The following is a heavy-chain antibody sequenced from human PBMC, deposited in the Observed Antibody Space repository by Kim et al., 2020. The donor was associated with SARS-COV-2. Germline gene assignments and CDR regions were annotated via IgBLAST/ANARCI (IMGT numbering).Heavy chain of an antibody. J-gene: IGHJ3*02. Sequence: GGSLRLSCAASGFTFSSYWMSWVRQAPGKGLEWVANIKQDGSEKYYVDSVKGRFTISRDNAKNSLYLQMNSLRAEDTAVYYCARGRALRGRAFDIWGQGTMVTVSS. V-gene: IGHV3-7*01. CDR1: GFTFSSYW. D-gene: IGHD3-3*01. CDR3: ARGRALRGRAFDI. CDR2: IKQDGSEK.